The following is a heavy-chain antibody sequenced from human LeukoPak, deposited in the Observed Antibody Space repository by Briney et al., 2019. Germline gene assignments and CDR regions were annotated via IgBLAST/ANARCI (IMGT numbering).Heavy chain of an antibody. D-gene: IGHD3-22*01. CDR3: ARRKYYYYDSSGYYSWPLDY. CDR2: INHSGST. Sequence: SETLSLTCAVYGGSFSGYYRSWIRQPPGKGLEWIGEINHSGSTNYNPSLKSRVTISVDTSKNQFSLKLCSVTAADTAVYYCARRKYYYYDSSGYYSWPLDYWGQGTLVTVSS. V-gene: IGHV4-34*01. J-gene: IGHJ4*02. CDR1: GGSFSGYY.